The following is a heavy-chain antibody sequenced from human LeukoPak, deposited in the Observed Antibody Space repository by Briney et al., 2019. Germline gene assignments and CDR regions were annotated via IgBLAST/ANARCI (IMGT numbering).Heavy chain of an antibody. V-gene: IGHV4-34*01. CDR2: INHSGST. D-gene: IGHD4-11*01. CDR3: GRARETVPTDY. J-gene: IGHJ4*02. CDR1: GGSFSGYY. Sequence: PSETLSLTCAVYGGSFSGYYWTWIRQTPGRGLEWLGEINHSGSTNYNPSLKNRFIISVDTSKNQFSLRMTSVTAADTAVYYCGRARETVPTDYWGQGTLVTVSS.